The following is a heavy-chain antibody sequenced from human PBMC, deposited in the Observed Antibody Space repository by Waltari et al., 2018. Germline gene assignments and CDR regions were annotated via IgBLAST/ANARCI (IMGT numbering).Heavy chain of an antibody. CDR1: GGTFSSYA. CDR3: ARANIPTPTLLYYYYGMDV. CDR2: ISPIVGTA. J-gene: IGHJ6*02. Sequence: QVQLVQSGAEVKKPGSSVKVSCKASGGTFSSYAISWVRQAPGQGLEWMGGISPIVGTANDAQKFQGRVTITTDESTSTAYMELSSLRSEDTAVYYCARANIPTPTLLYYYYGMDVWGQGTTVTVSS. V-gene: IGHV1-69*05.